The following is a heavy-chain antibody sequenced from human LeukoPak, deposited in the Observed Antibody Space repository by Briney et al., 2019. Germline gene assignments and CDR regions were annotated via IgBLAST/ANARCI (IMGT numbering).Heavy chain of an antibody. J-gene: IGHJ4*02. CDR1: GGSFSGXX. D-gene: IGHD2-2*01. Sequence: AXYGGSFSGXXXXWIRQXPGKXXXXXXEINHSGGTNYNPSLKSRVTISVDTSKNQFSLKLSSVTAADTAVYYCARLRYVSDIVVVPAALDYWGQGTLVTVSS. CDR3: ARLRYVSDIVVVPAALDY. V-gene: IGHV4-34*01. CDR2: INHSGGT.